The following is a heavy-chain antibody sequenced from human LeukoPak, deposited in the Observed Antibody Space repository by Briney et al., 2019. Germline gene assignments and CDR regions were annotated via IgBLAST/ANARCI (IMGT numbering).Heavy chain of an antibody. CDR2: ANSDGSTT. CDR3: ARDTFGGDAF. CDR1: GFTFSSYW. V-gene: IGHV3-74*01. J-gene: IGHJ4*02. D-gene: IGHD3-16*01. Sequence: GGSLRLSCAASGFTFSSYWMHWVRQAPGKGLVWVSHANSDGSTTRYADSVKGRFTISRDNAKNTLYLQMSSLRAEDTAVYYCARDTFGGDAFWGQGTLVTVSS.